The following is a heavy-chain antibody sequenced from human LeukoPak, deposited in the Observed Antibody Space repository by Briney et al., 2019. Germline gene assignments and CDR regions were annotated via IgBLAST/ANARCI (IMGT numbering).Heavy chain of an antibody. J-gene: IGHJ4*02. CDR1: GGSISSYY. Sequence: SETLSLTCTVSGGSISSYYWSWIRQPPGRGLEWIGYISYSGSTNYNPSLKSRVSISVETSKNQFSLKLSSVTAADTAVYYCARAGSGYYFYYFDYWGQGTLVTVSS. CDR3: ARAGSGYYFYYFDY. CDR2: ISYSGST. D-gene: IGHD3-22*01. V-gene: IGHV4-59*01.